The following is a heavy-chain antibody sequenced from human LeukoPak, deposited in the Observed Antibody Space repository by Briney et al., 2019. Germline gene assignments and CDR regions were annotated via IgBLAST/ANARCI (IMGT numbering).Heavy chain of an antibody. V-gene: IGHV3-23*01. D-gene: IGHD2-21*01. J-gene: IGHJ1*01. Sequence: SGGSLRLSCAASGFTFSSYAMSWVRQAPGKGLEWVSAISGSGASTYYADSVNGRFTISRDNSRNTLLLQMNSLRAEDTALYYCASAREYCGSAECYEYFQHWGQGTLVTVSS. CDR3: ASAREYCGSAECYEYFQH. CDR1: GFTFSSYA. CDR2: ISGSGAST.